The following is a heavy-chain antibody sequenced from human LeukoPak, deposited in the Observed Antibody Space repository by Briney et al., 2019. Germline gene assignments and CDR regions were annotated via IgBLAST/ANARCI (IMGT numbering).Heavy chain of an antibody. CDR1: GYTSTSYA. D-gene: IGHD3-22*01. Sequence: ASVKVSCKASGYTSTSYAMHWVRQAPGQRLEWMGWINAGNGNTKYSQKFQGRVTITRDTSASTAYMELSSLRSEDTAVYYCARLGYYYDSSGYSPPFDYWGQGTLVTVSS. CDR3: ARLGYYYDSSGYSPPFDY. J-gene: IGHJ4*02. V-gene: IGHV1-3*01. CDR2: INAGNGNT.